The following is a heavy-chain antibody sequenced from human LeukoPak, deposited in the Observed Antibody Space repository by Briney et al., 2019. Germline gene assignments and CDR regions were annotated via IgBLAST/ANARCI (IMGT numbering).Heavy chain of an antibody. V-gene: IGHV3-7*01. J-gene: IGHJ4*02. CDR2: IKYDGSEK. CDR1: GFTFKNYW. Sequence: PGGSLRLSCAASGFTFKNYWMTWVRQAPGKGLEWVANIKYDGSEKNYVDSVKGRFTISRDNAKNSLSLQMNSLRAEDTALYYCARVDYTDEGFAYWGQGTLVTVSS. D-gene: IGHD4-11*01. CDR3: ARVDYTDEGFAY.